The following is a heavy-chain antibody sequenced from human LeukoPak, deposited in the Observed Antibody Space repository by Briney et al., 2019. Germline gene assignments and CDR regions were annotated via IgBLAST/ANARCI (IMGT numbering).Heavy chain of an antibody. CDR3: ATKQWLAPPPDS. V-gene: IGHV3-74*01. CDR1: GFTLSKYW. CDR2: INTDGTVT. D-gene: IGHD6-19*01. J-gene: IGHJ4*02. Sequence: GGALRLSRAASGFTLSKYWVLLVRPTPGKGLESVSRINTDGTVTTYADSVKGRFTVSRDNADNTMFLQMNSVRDEDTAVYYCATKQWLAPPPDSWGQGTPVTVSS.